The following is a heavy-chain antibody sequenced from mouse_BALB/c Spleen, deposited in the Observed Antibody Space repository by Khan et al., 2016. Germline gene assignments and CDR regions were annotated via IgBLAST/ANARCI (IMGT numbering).Heavy chain of an antibody. CDR2: IHYSGNT. CDR3: ARRNYGSNYGKDYGMDY. V-gene: IGHV3-1*02. J-gene: IGHJ4*01. Sequence: EVELVESGPDLVKPSQSLSLTCTVTGYSITSGYSWHWIRQFPGNKLEWMGYIHYSGNTNYNPSLKSRISITRDTSKNQLFLQLNSVTTEDTAIYYCARRNYGSNYGKDYGMDYGGRGTSVTVSS. CDR1: GYSITSGYS. D-gene: IGHD1-1*01.